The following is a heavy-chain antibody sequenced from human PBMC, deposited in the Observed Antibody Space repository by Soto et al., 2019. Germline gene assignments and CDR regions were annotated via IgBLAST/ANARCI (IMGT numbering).Heavy chain of an antibody. CDR1: GFTVSSNY. J-gene: IGHJ4*02. D-gene: IGHD2-15*01. CDR2: IYSGGST. V-gene: IGHV3-53*01. Sequence: QSGGSLRLSCAASGFTVSSNYMSWVRQAPGKGLEWVSVIYSGGSTYYADSVKGRFTISRDNSKNTLYLQMNSLRAEDTAVYYCARDGRIDDYFDYWGQGTLVTVSS. CDR3: ARDGRIDDYFDY.